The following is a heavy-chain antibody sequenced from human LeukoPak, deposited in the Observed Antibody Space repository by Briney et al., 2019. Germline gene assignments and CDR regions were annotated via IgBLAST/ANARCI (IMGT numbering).Heavy chain of an antibody. CDR3: ARDPSPWYYDSSGYFDY. J-gene: IGHJ4*02. Sequence: VASVKVSCKASGGTFSSYAISWVRQAPGQGLEWMGGIIPIFGTANYAQKFQGRVTITAYESTSTAYMELSSLRSEDTAVYYCARDPSPWYYDSSGYFDYWGQGTLVTVSS. V-gene: IGHV1-69*01. CDR2: IIPIFGTA. D-gene: IGHD3-22*01. CDR1: GGTFSSYA.